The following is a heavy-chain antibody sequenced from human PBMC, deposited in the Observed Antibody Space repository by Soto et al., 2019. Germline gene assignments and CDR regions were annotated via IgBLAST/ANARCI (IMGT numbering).Heavy chain of an antibody. J-gene: IGHJ6*02. D-gene: IGHD6-19*01. V-gene: IGHV4-34*01. CDR1: GGSFSGYY. Sequence: SETLSLTCAVYGGSFSGYYWSWIRQPPGKGLEWIGEINHSGSTNYNPSLKSRVTISVDTSKNQFSLKLSSVTAADTAVYYCARVKVYGWYYYYGMDVWGQGTTVTVSS. CDR2: INHSGST. CDR3: ARVKVYGWYYYYGMDV.